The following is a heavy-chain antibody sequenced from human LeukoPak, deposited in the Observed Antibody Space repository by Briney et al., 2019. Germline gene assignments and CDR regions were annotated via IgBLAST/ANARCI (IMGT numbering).Heavy chain of an antibody. V-gene: IGHV1-18*01. CDR1: GYTFTSYG. J-gene: IGHJ4*02. D-gene: IGHD3-22*01. CDR2: ISAYNGNT. Sequence: ASVTVSCKASGYTFTSYGISWVRQAPGQGLEWMRWISAYNGNTNYAQKLQGRVTMTTDTSTSTAYMELRSLRSDDTAVYYCARVAITHYYDSSGYPDYWGQGTLVTVSS. CDR3: ARVAITHYYDSSGYPDY.